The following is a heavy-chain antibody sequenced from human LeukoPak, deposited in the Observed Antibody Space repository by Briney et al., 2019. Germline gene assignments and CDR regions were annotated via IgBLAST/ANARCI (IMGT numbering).Heavy chain of an antibody. J-gene: IGHJ5*02. Sequence: ASVKVSCKASGYTFTDYYMHWVRQAPGQGLEWMGWMNPNSGGTNSAQKFQGRVTMTRDTSISTAYMELSRLRSDDTAVYYCARWWPEDYGDYERGWFDPWGQGTLVTVSS. V-gene: IGHV1-2*02. CDR2: MNPNSGGT. CDR1: GYTFTDYY. CDR3: ARWWPEDYGDYERGWFDP. D-gene: IGHD4-17*01.